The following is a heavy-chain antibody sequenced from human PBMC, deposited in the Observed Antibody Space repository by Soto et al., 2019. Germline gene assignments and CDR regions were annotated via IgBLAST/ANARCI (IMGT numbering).Heavy chain of an antibody. CDR1: GFTVSSNY. Sequence: GGSLRLSCAASGFTVSSNYMSWVRQAPGKGLEWVSVIYSGGSTYYADSVKGRFTISRDNSKNTLYLQMNSLRAEDTAVYYCARAFYGSGSYDYWGQGTLVTVSS. V-gene: IGHV3-53*01. D-gene: IGHD3-10*01. J-gene: IGHJ4*02. CDR3: ARAFYGSGSYDY. CDR2: IYSGGST.